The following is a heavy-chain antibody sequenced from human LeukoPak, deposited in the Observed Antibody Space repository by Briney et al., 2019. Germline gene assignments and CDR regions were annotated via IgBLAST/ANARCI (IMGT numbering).Heavy chain of an antibody. V-gene: IGHV3-21*01. CDR3: ARANDNYYYYYMDV. CDR2: ISSCSSYI. Sequence: PGGSLRLSCAASGFTFSSYSMSWVRQAPGKGLEWVSSISSCSSYIYYADSVKGRFTISRDNAKNSLYLQMNSLRAEDTAVYYCARANDNYYYYYMDVWGKGTTVTISS. D-gene: IGHD3-9*01. J-gene: IGHJ6*03. CDR1: GFTFSSYS.